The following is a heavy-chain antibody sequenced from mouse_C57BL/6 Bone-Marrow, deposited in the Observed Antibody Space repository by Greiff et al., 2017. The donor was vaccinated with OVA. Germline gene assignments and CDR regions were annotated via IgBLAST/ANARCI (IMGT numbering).Heavy chain of an antibody. CDR3: ARGAVVADYYAMDY. V-gene: IGHV1-22*01. J-gene: IGHJ4*01. Sequence: VQLQQSGPELVKPGASVKMSCKASGYTFTDYNMHWVKQSHGKSLEWIGYINPNNGGTSYNQKFKGKATLTVNKSSSTAYMELRSLTSEDSAVYYCARGAVVADYYAMDYWGQGTSVTVSS. D-gene: IGHD1-1*01. CDR1: GYTFTDYN. CDR2: INPNNGGT.